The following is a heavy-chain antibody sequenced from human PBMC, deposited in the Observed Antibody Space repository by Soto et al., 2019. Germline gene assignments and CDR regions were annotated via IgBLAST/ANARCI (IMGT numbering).Heavy chain of an antibody. V-gene: IGHV3-33*01. CDR1: GFTFSSYG. Sequence: GGSLRLSCAASGFTFSSYGMHWVRQAPGKGLEWVAVIWYDGSNKYYADSVKGRFTISRDNSKNTLYLQMNSLRAEDTAVYYCARDRSNYDFWSGYPPGYYYYYGMDVWGQGTTVTVSS. J-gene: IGHJ6*02. D-gene: IGHD3-3*01. CDR3: ARDRSNYDFWSGYPPGYYYYYGMDV. CDR2: IWYDGSNK.